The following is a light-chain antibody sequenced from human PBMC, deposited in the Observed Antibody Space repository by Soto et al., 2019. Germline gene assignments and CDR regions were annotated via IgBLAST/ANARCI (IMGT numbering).Light chain of an antibody. J-gene: IGKJ2*01. CDR3: QQSFTSPYT. Sequence: DIQMTQSPSSLSASIGDRVTITCRASQSINKYLNWYQQKPGRAPNVLIYAASNLQRGVPSRFSGSGSGTDFSLTIDSLQPEDFATYYCQQSFTSPYTFGQGTKLDI. CDR1: QSINKY. CDR2: AAS. V-gene: IGKV1-39*01.